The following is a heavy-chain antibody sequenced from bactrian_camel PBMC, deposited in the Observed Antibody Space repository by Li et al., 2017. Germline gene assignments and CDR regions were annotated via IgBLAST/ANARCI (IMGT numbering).Heavy chain of an antibody. J-gene: IGHJ6*01. CDR2: ISKTGTYT. CDR1: GFTFGNYH. CDR3: AADRSGLLRALKAFDLCVAADFGS. Sequence: HVQLVESGGGSVQAGGSLRLSCAASGFTFGNYHMYWVRQAPGKGLEWVSTISKTGTYTYYADSAKGRFTVSRDNAKNTVYLQMNSLKSEDTALYYCAADRSGLLRALKAFDLCVAADFGSWGQGTQVTVS. D-gene: IGHD1*01. V-gene: IGHV3S6*01.